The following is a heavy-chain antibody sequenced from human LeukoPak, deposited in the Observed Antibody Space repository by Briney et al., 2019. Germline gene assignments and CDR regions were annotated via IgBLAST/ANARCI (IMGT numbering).Heavy chain of an antibody. CDR2: IIPIFGTP. V-gene: IGHV1-69*05. Sequence: SVKVSCKASGGTFSSYAVNWVRQAPGQGLEWMGGIIPIFGTPDYAQKFQGRVTIIRDESTSTAHMELRSLRSEDTAVYHCASPVIAAAGHGAFNIWGQGTIVTVSS. D-gene: IGHD6-13*01. CDR1: GGTFSSYA. J-gene: IGHJ3*02. CDR3: ASPVIAAAGHGAFNI.